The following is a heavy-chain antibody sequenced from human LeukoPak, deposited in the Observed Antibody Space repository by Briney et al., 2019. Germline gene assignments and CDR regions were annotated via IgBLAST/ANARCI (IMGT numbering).Heavy chain of an antibody. CDR1: GFTFSSYS. D-gene: IGHD6-19*01. CDR3: VRDMGGWQTYFDY. Sequence: PGGSLRLSCAASGFTFSSYSMKWVRQAPGKGLGWVSSISSSSNYIYYADSVKGRFTISRDNAKNSLYLQMNSLRAEDTAVYYCVRDMGGWQTYFDYWGQGTLVTVSS. J-gene: IGHJ4*02. V-gene: IGHV3-21*01. CDR2: ISSSSNYI.